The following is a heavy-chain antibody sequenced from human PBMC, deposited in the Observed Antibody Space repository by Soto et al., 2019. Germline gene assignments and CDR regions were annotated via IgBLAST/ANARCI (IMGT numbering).Heavy chain of an antibody. J-gene: IGHJ6*02. V-gene: IGHV4-34*01. CDR3: ARGKDYDILTGQYYYYGMDV. CDR2: INHSGST. CDR1: GGSFSCYY. Sequence: NPSATLSLTCAVYGGSFSCYYWSWIRQPPGKGLEWIGEINHSGSTNYNPSLKSRVTISVDTSKNQFSLKLSSVTAADTAVYYCARGKDYDILTGQYYYYGMDVWGQGTTVTVSS. D-gene: IGHD3-9*01.